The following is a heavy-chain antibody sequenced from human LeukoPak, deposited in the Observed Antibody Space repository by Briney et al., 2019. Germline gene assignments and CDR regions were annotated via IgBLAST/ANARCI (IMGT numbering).Heavy chain of an antibody. Sequence: SVKVSCKASGGTFSSYAISWVRQAPGQGLEWMGGIIPIFGTANYAQKFQGRVTITADESTSTAYMELSSLRSEDTAVYYCARVTKKRPGSGWYFDYWGQGTLVTVLS. CDR1: GGTFSSYA. CDR2: IIPIFGTA. D-gene: IGHD6-19*01. J-gene: IGHJ4*02. CDR3: ARVTKKRPGSGWYFDY. V-gene: IGHV1-69*01.